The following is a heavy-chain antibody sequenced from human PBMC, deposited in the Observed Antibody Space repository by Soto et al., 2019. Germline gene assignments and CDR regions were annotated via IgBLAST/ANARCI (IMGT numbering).Heavy chain of an antibody. CDR1: GFDFSNYI. CDR3: ARLGPY. Sequence: EVQLVESGGGLVHPGGSLRLSCAASGFDFSNYIMNWVRQAPGKGLEWISYISGSSTTILYADSVKGRFTVSRDNAKNSLYLQMNSLRDEDTAVYYCARLGPYWGQGTLVTVSS. CDR2: ISGSSTTI. J-gene: IGHJ4*02. V-gene: IGHV3-48*02.